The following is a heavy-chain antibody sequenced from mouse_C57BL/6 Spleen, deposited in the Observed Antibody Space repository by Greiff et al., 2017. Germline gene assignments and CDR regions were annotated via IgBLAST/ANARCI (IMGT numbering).Heavy chain of an antibody. V-gene: IGHV1-50*01. J-gene: IGHJ1*03. CDR1: GYTFTSYW. D-gene: IGHD1-1*01. CDR3: ARRYYGSRGYFDV. CDR2: IDPSDSYT. Sequence: VQLQQPGAELVKPGASVKLSCKASGYTFTSYWMQWVKQRPGQGLEWIGEIDPSDSYTNYNPKFKGKATLTVDTSSSTAYMQLSSLTSEDSAVYYCARRYYGSRGYFDVWGTGTTVTVSS.